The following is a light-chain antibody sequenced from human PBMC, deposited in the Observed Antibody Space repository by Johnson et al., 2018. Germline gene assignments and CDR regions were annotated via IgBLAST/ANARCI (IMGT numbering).Light chain of an antibody. CDR3: GTWDSSLSAGYV. J-gene: IGLJ1*01. CDR1: SSNIGNNY. Sequence: QSVLTQPPSVSAAPGQKVTISCSGSSSNIGNNYVSWYQQLPGTAPKLLIYENNKRPSGIPERFYGSKSGTSATRGNTGIQTGDAADYYCGTWDSSLSAGYVFGTGTKVTVL. CDR2: ENN. V-gene: IGLV1-51*02.